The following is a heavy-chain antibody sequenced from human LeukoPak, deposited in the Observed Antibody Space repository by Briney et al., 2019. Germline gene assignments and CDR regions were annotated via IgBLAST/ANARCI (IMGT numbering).Heavy chain of an antibody. CDR3: AKDKGIAVAGLLWYFDL. CDR1: GFTVSSNY. V-gene: IGHV3-30*18. J-gene: IGHJ2*01. D-gene: IGHD6-19*01. Sequence: QPGGSLRLSCAASGFTVSSNYMSWVRQAPGKGLEWVAVISYDGSNKYYADSVKGRFTISRDNSKNTLYLQMNSLRAEDTAVYYCAKDKGIAVAGLLWYFDLWGRGTLVTVSS. CDR2: ISYDGSNK.